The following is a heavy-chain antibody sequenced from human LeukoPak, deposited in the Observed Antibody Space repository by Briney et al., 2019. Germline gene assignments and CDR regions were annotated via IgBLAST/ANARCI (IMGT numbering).Heavy chain of an antibody. CDR2: LYSGSST. J-gene: IGHJ2*01. CDR3: ARVGDHYHWYLDV. V-gene: IGHV3-53*01. CDR1: GFSVSTKY. Sequence: PGGSLRLSCDGSGFSVSTKYMNWVRQAPGKGLEWVSILYSGSSTYYTDSVKGRFTVSRDDSKNTLYLHMNSLGVEDTAVYYCARVGDHYHWYLDVWGRGTLVTVSS. D-gene: IGHD3-10*01.